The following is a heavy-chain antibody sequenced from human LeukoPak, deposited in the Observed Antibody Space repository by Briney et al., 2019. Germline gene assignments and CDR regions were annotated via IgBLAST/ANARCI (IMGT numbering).Heavy chain of an antibody. V-gene: IGHV1-46*01. Sequence: ASVKVSCKASGYTLTSYYMHWVRQAPGQGLEWMGIINPSGGSTSYAQKFQGRVTMTRDTSTSTVYMELSSLRSEDTAVYYCAREGPTTVVRPLGNFDYWGQGTLVTVSS. CDR1: GYTLTSYY. CDR2: INPSGGST. J-gene: IGHJ4*02. CDR3: AREGPTTVVRPLGNFDY. D-gene: IGHD4-23*01.